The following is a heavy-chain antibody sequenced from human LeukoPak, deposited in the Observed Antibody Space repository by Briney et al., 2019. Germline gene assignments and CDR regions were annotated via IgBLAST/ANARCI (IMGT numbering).Heavy chain of an antibody. J-gene: IGHJ4*02. V-gene: IGHV4-59*08. CDR2: IYYSGST. D-gene: IGHD3-3*01. CDR3: AGYDFWSGDPDY. Sequence: KPSETLSLTCTVSGGSISSYYWSWIRQPPGKGLEWIGYIYYSGSTNYNPSLKSRVTISVDTSKNQFSLKLSFVTAADTAVYYCAGYDFWSGDPDYWGQGTLVTVSS. CDR1: GGSISSYY.